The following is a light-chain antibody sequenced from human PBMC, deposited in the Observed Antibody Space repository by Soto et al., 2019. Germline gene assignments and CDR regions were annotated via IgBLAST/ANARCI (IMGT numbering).Light chain of an antibody. CDR3: QQYNNWPFT. J-gene: IGKJ3*01. V-gene: IGKV3-15*01. CDR2: GAS. Sequence: EIVMTQSPATLSVSPGERATHSCRASQSISSNLAWYQQKPGQAPRLLIYGASTRATGIPATFSGSGSGTEFTLTISSLQSEDFAVYYCQQYNNWPFTFGPGTKVDIK. CDR1: QSISSN.